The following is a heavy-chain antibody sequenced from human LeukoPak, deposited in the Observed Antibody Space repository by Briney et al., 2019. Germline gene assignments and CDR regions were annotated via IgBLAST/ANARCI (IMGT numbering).Heavy chain of an antibody. Sequence: GGSLRLSCSASGFTFSSYAMHWVRQAPGKGLEYVSTISGNGGSTYYADSVKGRFTISRDNSKNTLYLQMNSLRAEDTAVYYCAKVPGGWELLPYDYWGQGTLVTVSS. V-gene: IGHV3-64*04. D-gene: IGHD1-26*01. CDR3: AKVPGGWELLPYDY. CDR2: ISGNGGST. CDR1: GFTFSSYA. J-gene: IGHJ4*02.